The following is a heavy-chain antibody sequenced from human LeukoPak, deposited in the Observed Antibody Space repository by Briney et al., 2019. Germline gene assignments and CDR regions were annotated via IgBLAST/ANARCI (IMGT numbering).Heavy chain of an antibody. D-gene: IGHD3-22*01. CDR1: GYTFTSYY. CDR3: TREGDYYDSSGYYGAFDI. V-gene: IGHV1-46*01. Sequence: ASVKVSCKASGYTFTSYYMHWVRQAPGQGLEWMGIINPSGGSTSYAQKFQGRVTMTRDMSTSTVYMELSSLRSEDTAVYYCTREGDYYDSSGYYGAFDIWGQGTMVTVSS. J-gene: IGHJ3*02. CDR2: INPSGGST.